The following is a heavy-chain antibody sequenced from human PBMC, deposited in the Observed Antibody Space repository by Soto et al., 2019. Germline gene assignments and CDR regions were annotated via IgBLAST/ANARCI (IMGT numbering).Heavy chain of an antibody. V-gene: IGHV4-31*03. J-gene: IGHJ4*02. Sequence: PSETLSLTCTVSGGSISSGGYYWSWIRQHPGKGLEWIGEINHSGSTNYNPSLKSRVTISVDTSKNQFSLKLSSVTAADTAVYYCARSGRYRQNDYWGQGTLVTVSS. CDR2: INHSGST. CDR3: ARSGRYRQNDY. D-gene: IGHD1-26*01. CDR1: GGSISSGGYY.